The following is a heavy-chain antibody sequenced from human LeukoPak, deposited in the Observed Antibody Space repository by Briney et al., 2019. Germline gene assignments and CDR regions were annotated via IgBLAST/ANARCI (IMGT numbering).Heavy chain of an antibody. V-gene: IGHV1-69*05. J-gene: IGHJ6*04. D-gene: IGHD2-2*01. Sequence: GASVKVSCKASGGVFTTYTISWVRQAPGQGLEWMGGIIPMSGTAKYAQKFQGRVTITTDESMSTAYMELSTLRSGDTAVYYCARGSLLNPRYCTTTTCYSTMDVWGKGTTVTVSS. CDR1: GGVFTTYT. CDR2: IIPMSGTA. CDR3: ARGSLLNPRYCTTTTCYSTMDV.